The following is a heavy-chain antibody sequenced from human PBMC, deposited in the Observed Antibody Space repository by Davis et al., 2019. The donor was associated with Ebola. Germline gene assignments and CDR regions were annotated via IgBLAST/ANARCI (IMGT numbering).Heavy chain of an antibody. CDR1: GYTFTSYD. D-gene: IGHD3-10*01. CDR3: ARGGPYYYGSGSSNWFDP. V-gene: IGHV1-8*01. Sequence: ASVKVSCKASGYTFTSYDINWVRQATGQGLEWMGWMNPNSGNTGYAQKFQGRVTMTRNTSISTAYMELSSLRSEDTAVYYCARGGPYYYGSGSSNWFDPWGQGTLVTVSS. J-gene: IGHJ5*02. CDR2: MNPNSGNT.